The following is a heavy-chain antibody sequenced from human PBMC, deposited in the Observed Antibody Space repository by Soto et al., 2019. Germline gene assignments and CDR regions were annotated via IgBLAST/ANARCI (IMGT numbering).Heavy chain of an antibody. D-gene: IGHD3-10*01. CDR2: IIPIFGTA. CDR3: ATTMVRGVIDWFDP. J-gene: IGHJ5*02. Sequence: ASVKVSCKASGGTFSSYAISWVRQAPGQGLEWMGGIIPIFGTANYAQKFQGRVTITADESTSTAYMELSSLRSEDTAVYYCATTMVRGVIDWFDPWGQGTLVTVSS. CDR1: GGTFSSYA. V-gene: IGHV1-69*13.